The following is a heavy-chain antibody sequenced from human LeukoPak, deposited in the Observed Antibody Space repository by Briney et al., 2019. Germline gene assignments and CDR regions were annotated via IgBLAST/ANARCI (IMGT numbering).Heavy chain of an antibody. Sequence: PSETLSLTCTVSGGSISSYYWSWIRQPPGKGLEWIGYIYYSGSTNYNPSLKSRVTISVDTSKNQFSLKLSSVTAADTAVYYCAVGSSWYYFDYWGQGTLVTVSS. V-gene: IGHV4-59*08. CDR2: IYYSGST. D-gene: IGHD6-13*01. CDR3: AVGSSWYYFDY. CDR1: GGSISSYY. J-gene: IGHJ4*02.